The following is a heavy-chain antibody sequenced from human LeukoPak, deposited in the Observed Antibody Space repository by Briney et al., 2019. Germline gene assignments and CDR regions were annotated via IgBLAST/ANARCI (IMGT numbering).Heavy chain of an antibody. CDR3: AKDEAISSTSGNWFDP. J-gene: IGHJ5*02. V-gene: IGHV3-30*18. D-gene: IGHD2-2*01. CDR1: GFTFSSYG. Sequence: GRSLRLSCAASGFTFSSYGMHWVRQAPGKGLEWVAVISYDGSNKYYADSVKGRFTISRDNSKNTLYLQMNSLRAEDTAVYYCAKDEAISSTSGNWFDPWGQGTLVTVSS. CDR2: ISYDGSNK.